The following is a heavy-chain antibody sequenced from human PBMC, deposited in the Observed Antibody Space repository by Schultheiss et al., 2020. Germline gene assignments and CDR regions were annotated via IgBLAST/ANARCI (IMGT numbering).Heavy chain of an antibody. J-gene: IGHJ4*02. CDR2: IIPIFGTA. Sequence: SVKVSCKASGGTFSSYAISWVRQAPGQGLEWMGGIIPIFGTANYAQKFQGRVTITADKSTSTAYMELSILRSEDTAVYYCAGDYVWGSFPYWGQGTLVTVSS. D-gene: IGHD3-16*01. V-gene: IGHV1-69*06. CDR3: AGDYVWGSFPY. CDR1: GGTFSSYA.